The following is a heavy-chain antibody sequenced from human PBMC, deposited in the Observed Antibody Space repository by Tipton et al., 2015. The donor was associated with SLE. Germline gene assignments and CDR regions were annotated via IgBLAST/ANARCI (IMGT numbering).Heavy chain of an antibody. CDR2: INYSGTT. V-gene: IGHV4-39*07. D-gene: IGHD1-7*01. CDR3: ARWNFVTMTGGFDI. CDR1: GGSISSSNYY. J-gene: IGHJ3*02. Sequence: TLSLTCTVSGGSISSSNYYWGWLRQPPGKGLEWIGSINYSGTTSYNPSLKSRVTMSVDTSQNQFSLTLRSVTAADTAIYYCARWNFVTMTGGFDIWGQGTMFTVSS.